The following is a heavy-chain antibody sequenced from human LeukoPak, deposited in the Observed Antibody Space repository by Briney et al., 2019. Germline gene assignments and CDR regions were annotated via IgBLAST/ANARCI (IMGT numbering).Heavy chain of an antibody. Sequence: GGSLRLSCAASGFTFSSYGMHWVRQAPGKGLEWVAVIWYDGSNKYYADSVKGRFTISRDNSKNTLYLQMNSLRAEDTAVYYCARQSGLTGPYYYYGMDAWGQGTTVTVSS. J-gene: IGHJ6*02. CDR2: IWYDGSNK. D-gene: IGHD7-27*01. CDR3: ARQSGLTGPYYYYGMDA. V-gene: IGHV3-33*01. CDR1: GFTFSSYG.